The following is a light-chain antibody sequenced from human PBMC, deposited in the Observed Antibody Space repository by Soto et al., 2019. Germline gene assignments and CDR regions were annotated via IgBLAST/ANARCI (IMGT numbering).Light chain of an antibody. CDR3: PQYISHPYT. V-gene: IGKV1-5*01. Sequence: DIQMTQFPSTLSASVGDRVTITCRASQTTNTWLAWYQQKPGPAPKLLIYDASRLEGGFPSRYSASGSGTEFTLTISRLQPADIATYYCPQYISHPYTFGKGTKVEIK. CDR1: QTTNTW. J-gene: IGKJ2*01. CDR2: DAS.